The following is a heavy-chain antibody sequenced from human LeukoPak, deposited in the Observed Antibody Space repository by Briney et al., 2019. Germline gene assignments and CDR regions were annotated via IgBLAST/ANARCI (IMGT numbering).Heavy chain of an antibody. J-gene: IGHJ4*02. Sequence: SETLSLTCAVYGGSFSGYYWSWIRQPPGKGLEWIGEINHSGSTNYNPSLKSRVTISVDTSKNQFSLKLSSVTAADTAVYYCARVALIQGSGFFDYWGQGTLVTVSS. D-gene: IGHD2-15*01. V-gene: IGHV4-34*01. CDR1: GGSFSGYY. CDR2: INHSGST. CDR3: ARVALIQGSGFFDY.